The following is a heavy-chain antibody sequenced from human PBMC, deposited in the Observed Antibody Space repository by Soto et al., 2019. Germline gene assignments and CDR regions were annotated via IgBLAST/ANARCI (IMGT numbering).Heavy chain of an antibody. D-gene: IGHD1-26*01. CDR3: AKRRGAGGNFDY. Sequence: DVQLWDSGRGLVQPEGSLRLSCAASGLTFSSYAMGWVRQGPGKGLEWGAVVSIGGSTHYADSVGGRFTISRDKSKNTRSLEMNSLTAEDTAVYFCAKRRGAGGNFDYWGQGARVTVSS. CDR1: GLTFSSYA. CDR2: VSIGGST. V-gene: IGHV3-23*01. J-gene: IGHJ4*02.